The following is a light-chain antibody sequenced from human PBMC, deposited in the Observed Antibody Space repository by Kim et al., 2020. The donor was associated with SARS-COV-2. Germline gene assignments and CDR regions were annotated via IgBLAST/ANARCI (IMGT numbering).Light chain of an antibody. V-gene: IGLV3-21*04. Sequence: PGKAAKISCGGNKSGSKSVHWYQQKPGQAPVLVIYYDSDRPSGIPERFSGSNSVNTATLTISRVEAGDEADYYCQVWDSSSDHVVFGGGTQLTVL. J-gene: IGLJ2*01. CDR2: YDS. CDR1: KSGSKS. CDR3: QVWDSSSDHVV.